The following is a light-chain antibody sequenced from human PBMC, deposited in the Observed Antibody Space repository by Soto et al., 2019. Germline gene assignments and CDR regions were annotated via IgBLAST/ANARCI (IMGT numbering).Light chain of an antibody. V-gene: IGLV2-14*03. CDR3: SSYTTRNTEV. Sequence: QSALTQPASVSGSPGQSISISCIGTSSDVGAFNYVSWYQHHPGKAPQIIIYDVTSRPSGVSNRFSASTSGNTPSLTISGLQAEDEADYYCSSYTTRNTEVFGTGTKLTVL. CDR1: SSDVGAFNY. CDR2: DVT. J-gene: IGLJ1*01.